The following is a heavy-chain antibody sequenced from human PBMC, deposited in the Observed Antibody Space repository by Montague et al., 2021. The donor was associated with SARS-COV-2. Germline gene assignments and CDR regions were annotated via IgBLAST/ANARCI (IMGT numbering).Heavy chain of an antibody. D-gene: IGHD2-15*01. CDR2: ISTSGST. CDR3: ARGVVAATGSLDY. CDR1: GDSISGFY. V-gene: IGHV4-4*07. Sequence: SETRSLTCTVSGDSISGFYWSWTRQPVGKGLEWVGRISTSGSTNYNPSLKSRVTMSVDTSKNQFSLKLSSVTAADTAVYYCARGVVAATGSLDYWGQGTLVTVSS. J-gene: IGHJ4*02.